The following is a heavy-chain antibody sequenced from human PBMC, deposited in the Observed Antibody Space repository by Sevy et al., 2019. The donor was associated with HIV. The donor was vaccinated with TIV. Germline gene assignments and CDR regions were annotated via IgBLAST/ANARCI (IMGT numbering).Heavy chain of an antibody. CDR2: IYYSGTT. J-gene: IGHJ5*02. D-gene: IGHD2-21*02. Sequence: SETLSLTCTVSGGSISSNSYYWGWIRQPPGKGLEWIGSIYYSGTTDYNPSLKSRVTISVDTSKNQFSLKLSSVTAADTAVYYCARHPPRGDFRSYWFDAWGQGTLVTVSS. CDR3: ARHPPRGDFRSYWFDA. CDR1: GGSISSNSYY. V-gene: IGHV4-39*01.